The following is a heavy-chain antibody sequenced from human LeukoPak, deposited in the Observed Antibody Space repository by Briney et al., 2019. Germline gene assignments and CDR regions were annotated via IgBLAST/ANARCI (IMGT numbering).Heavy chain of an antibody. CDR2: IYYGGSTNYNSGST. Sequence: SETLSLTCTVSGGSIRSYYWSWIRQPPGKGLEWIGYIYYGGSTNYNSGSTNYNPSLKSRVTISVDTSKNQFSLKLHSVTAADTALYYCARAGARDGYTFDDWGQGTVVTVSS. CDR3: ARAGARDGYTFDD. J-gene: IGHJ4*02. CDR1: GGSIRSYY. D-gene: IGHD5-24*01. V-gene: IGHV4-59*01.